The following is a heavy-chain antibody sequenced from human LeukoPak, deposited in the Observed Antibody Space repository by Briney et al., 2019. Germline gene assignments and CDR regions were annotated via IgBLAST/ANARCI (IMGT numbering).Heavy chain of an antibody. Sequence: PETLSLTCTVSGGSMSSSSNYWGWIRQPPGKGPEWIGSIYYSGSTYYNPSPKSRVTISVDTSKNQFSLKLSSVTAADTAVYYCAGGGSGLYYFDYWGQGTLVTVSS. CDR2: IYYSGST. J-gene: IGHJ4*02. CDR1: GGSMSSSSNY. V-gene: IGHV4-39*01. CDR3: AGGGSGLYYFDY. D-gene: IGHD6-19*01.